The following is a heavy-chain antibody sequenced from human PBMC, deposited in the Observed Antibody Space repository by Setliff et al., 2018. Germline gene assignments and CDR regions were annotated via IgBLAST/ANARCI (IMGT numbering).Heavy chain of an antibody. D-gene: IGHD3-3*01. CDR3: ARAGPAVTFFRVLVISWWDP. CDR2: IYHSGST. J-gene: IGHJ5*02. CDR1: GYSISSGYY. Sequence: LSLTCAVSGYSISSGYYWGWIRQPPGKGLEWIGSIYHSGSTHYNPSLKSRVTISVDKSKNQFSLKLSSVTAADTATYYCARAGPAVTFFRVLVISWWDPWGQGSLVTVSS. V-gene: IGHV4-38-2*01.